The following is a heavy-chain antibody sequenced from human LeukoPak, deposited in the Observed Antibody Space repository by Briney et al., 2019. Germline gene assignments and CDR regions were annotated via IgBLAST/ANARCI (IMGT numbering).Heavy chain of an antibody. J-gene: IGHJ4*02. D-gene: IGHD3-3*01. CDR3: ARLWSGYNFDY. Sequence: PSETLSLTCTVSGGSISSYYWSWIRQPPGKGLEWIGYIYYSGSTNYNPSLKSRVTISVDTSKNQFSLKLSSVTAADTAVYYCARLWSGYNFDYWGQGTLVTVSS. CDR2: IYYSGST. CDR1: GGSISSYY. V-gene: IGHV4-59*01.